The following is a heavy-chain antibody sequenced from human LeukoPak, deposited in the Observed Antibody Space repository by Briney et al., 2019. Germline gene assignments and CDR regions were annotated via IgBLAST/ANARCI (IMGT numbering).Heavy chain of an antibody. V-gene: IGHV3-30*18. D-gene: IGHD6-19*01. CDR1: GFTFSSYG. CDR2: ISYDGSNK. J-gene: IGHJ4*02. Sequence: GGSLRLSCAASGFTFSSYGMHWVRQAPGKGLEGVAVISYDGSNKYYADSVKGRFTISRDNSKNTLYLQMNSLRAEDTAVYYCAKDLGYSSGCGDYWGQGTLVTVSS. CDR3: AKDLGYSSGCGDY.